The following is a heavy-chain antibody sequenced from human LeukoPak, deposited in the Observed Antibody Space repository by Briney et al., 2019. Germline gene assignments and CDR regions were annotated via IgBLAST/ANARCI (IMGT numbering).Heavy chain of an antibody. CDR1: GSTFSSYG. CDR2: ISYDGSNK. Sequence: PGGSLRLSCAASGSTFSSYGMHWVRQAPGKGLEWVAVISYDGSNKYYADSVKGRFTISRDNSKNTLYLQMNSLRAEDTAVYYCAKDSRYCSGGSCYSYYYYGMDVWGQGTTVTVSS. J-gene: IGHJ6*02. CDR3: AKDSRYCSGGSCYSYYYYGMDV. D-gene: IGHD2-15*01. V-gene: IGHV3-30*18.